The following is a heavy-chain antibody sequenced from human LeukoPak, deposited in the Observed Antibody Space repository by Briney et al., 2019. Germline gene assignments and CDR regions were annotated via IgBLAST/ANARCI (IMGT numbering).Heavy chain of an antibody. V-gene: IGHV3-43*02. D-gene: IGHD3-3*01. J-gene: IGHJ4*02. CDR2: ISGDGGST. CDR3: AKDRFWSGYLPYYFDY. CDR1: GFTFDDYA. Sequence: PGGSLRLSCAASGFTFDDYAMHWVRQAPGKGLAWVSLISGDGGSTYYADSVKGRFTISRDNSKNSLYLQMNSLRTEDTALYYCAKDRFWSGYLPYYFDYWGQGTLVTVSS.